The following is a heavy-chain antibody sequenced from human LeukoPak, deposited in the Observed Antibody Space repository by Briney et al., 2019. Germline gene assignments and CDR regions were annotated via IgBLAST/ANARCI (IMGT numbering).Heavy chain of an antibody. Sequence: GGSLRLSCAASGFTFSDYAMHWVRQGPGKGLEWVSAISGSGGSTYYADSVKGRFTISRDNSKNTLYLQMNSLRAEDTAVYYCAKDLSVVVPAATILDYWGQGTLVTVSS. D-gene: IGHD2-2*01. V-gene: IGHV3-23*01. CDR1: GFTFSDYA. J-gene: IGHJ4*02. CDR2: ISGSGGST. CDR3: AKDLSVVVPAATILDY.